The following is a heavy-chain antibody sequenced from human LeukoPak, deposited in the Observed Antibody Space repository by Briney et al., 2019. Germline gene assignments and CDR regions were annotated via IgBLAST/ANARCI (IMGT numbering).Heavy chain of an antibody. D-gene: IGHD3-9*01. CDR1: GGSISSGGYS. Sequence: SETLSLTCAVSGGSISSGGYSWSWIRQPPGKGLEWIGYIYHSGSTYYNPSLKSRVTISVDRSKNQFSLKLSSVTAADTAVYYCASGEVLRYFDWSIGSWYFDLWGRGTLVTVSS. CDR2: IYHSGST. V-gene: IGHV4-30-2*01. CDR3: ASGEVLRYFDWSIGSWYFDL. J-gene: IGHJ2*01.